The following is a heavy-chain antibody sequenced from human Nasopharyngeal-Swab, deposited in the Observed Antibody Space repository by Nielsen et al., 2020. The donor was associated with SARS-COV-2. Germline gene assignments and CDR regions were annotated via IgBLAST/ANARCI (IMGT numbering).Heavy chain of an antibody. CDR1: GFTFNTYA. D-gene: IGHD5-12*01. J-gene: IGHJ6*02. Sequence: GRSLRPSCAPSGFTFNTYAISWVRQAPGKGLEWVSVISGSDYSTKYADSVKGRFTISRDTSKNTVNLQMNSLTAEDTAIYYCAKDRDSGDDSDDYYHYYGMDVWGQGTTVTVSS. CDR2: ISGSDYST. CDR3: AKDRDSGDDSDDYYHYYGMDV. V-gene: IGHV3-23*01.